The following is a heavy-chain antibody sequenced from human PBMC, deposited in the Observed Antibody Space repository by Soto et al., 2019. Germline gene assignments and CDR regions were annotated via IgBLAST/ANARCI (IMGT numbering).Heavy chain of an antibody. J-gene: IGHJ3*02. V-gene: IGHV1-69*05. D-gene: IGHD1-7*01. CDR2: IIPICGTA. Sequence: SVKVSCKASGGTFSSYAISWVRQAPGQGLEWMGGIIPICGTADYAQKFQGRVTMTRDASTSTAYMELSSLRSEDTAVYYCARLYLRAGTTKHGSHYAIDIWGQGTTVTVSS. CDR1: GGTFSSYA. CDR3: ARLYLRAGTTKHGSHYAIDI.